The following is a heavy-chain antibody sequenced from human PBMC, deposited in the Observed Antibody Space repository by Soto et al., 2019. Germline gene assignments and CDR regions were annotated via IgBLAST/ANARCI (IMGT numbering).Heavy chain of an antibody. CDR1: GFTVSSNY. Sequence: EVQLVESGGGLVQPGGSLRLSCAASGFTVSSNYMSWVRQAPGKGLEWVSVIYSGGSTYYADSVKGRFTISRHNSKNTLYLPMNSLRAEDTAVYYCAGEWEEVRYYYYTDVWVKGTTVTVSS. CDR2: IYSGGST. D-gene: IGHD1-1*01. V-gene: IGHV3-53*04. CDR3: AGEWEEVRYYYYTDV. J-gene: IGHJ6*03.